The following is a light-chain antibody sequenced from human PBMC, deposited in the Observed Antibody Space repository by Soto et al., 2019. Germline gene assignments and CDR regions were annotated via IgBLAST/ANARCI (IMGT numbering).Light chain of an antibody. CDR1: SSNIGAGYD. CDR3: PPSPSRLRAAV. CDR2: GNS. J-gene: IGLJ7*01. Sequence: QSVLTQPPSVSGAPGQRVTISCTGSSSNIGAGYDVHWYQQLPGTAPKLLIYGNSNRPSGVPDRFSGSKSGTSASLAITGLHADHDAHYYCPPSPSRLRAAVFRAGTPLTVL. V-gene: IGLV1-40*01.